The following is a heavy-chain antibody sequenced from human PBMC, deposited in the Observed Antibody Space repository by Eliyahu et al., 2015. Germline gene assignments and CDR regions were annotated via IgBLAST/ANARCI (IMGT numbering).Heavy chain of an antibody. CDR1: GGTFSSYA. D-gene: IGHD2-2*02. CDR3: ARPHIPSHPYNYYYYYYMDV. V-gene: IGHV1-69*01. Sequence: QVQLVQSGAEVKKPGSSVKVSCKASGGTFSSYAISWVRQAPGQGLEWMGGIIPIFGTANYAQKFQGRVTITADESTSTAYMELSSLRSEDTAVYYCARPHIPSHPYNYYYYYYMDVWGKGTTVTVSS. J-gene: IGHJ6*03. CDR2: IIPIFGTA.